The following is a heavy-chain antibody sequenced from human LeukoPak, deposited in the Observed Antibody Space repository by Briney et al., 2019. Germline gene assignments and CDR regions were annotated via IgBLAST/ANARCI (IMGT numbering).Heavy chain of an antibody. CDR3: AREFGGDIVVVPAALPSI. D-gene: IGHD2-2*01. Sequence: ASVKVSCKASGYTFTSYGISWVRQAPGQGLEWMGWISAYNGNTNYAQKLQGRVTMTTDTSTSTAYMELRSLRSDDTAVYYCAREFGGDIVVVPAALPSIWGQGTLVTVSS. V-gene: IGHV1-18*01. CDR2: ISAYNGNT. J-gene: IGHJ4*02. CDR1: GYTFTSYG.